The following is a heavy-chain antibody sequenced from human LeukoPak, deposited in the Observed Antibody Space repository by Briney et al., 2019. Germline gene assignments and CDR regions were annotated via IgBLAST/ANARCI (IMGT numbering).Heavy chain of an antibody. D-gene: IGHD2-15*01. Sequence: GGSLRLSCAASEFTFSSYSMSWVRQAPGKGLEWVSSISSSSSYIYYADSVKGRFTISRDNAKNSLYLQMNSLRAEDTAVYYCARVGSCSGGSCYSGSDYWGQGTLVTVSS. J-gene: IGHJ4*02. CDR1: EFTFSSYS. V-gene: IGHV3-21*01. CDR3: ARVGSCSGGSCYSGSDY. CDR2: ISSSSSYI.